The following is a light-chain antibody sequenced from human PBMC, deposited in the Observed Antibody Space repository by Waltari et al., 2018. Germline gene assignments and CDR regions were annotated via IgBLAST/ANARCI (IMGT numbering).Light chain of an antibody. CDR2: AAS. V-gene: IGKV1-27*01. Sequence: DVQMTQFPSSLSASVGDRVSITCRASRGIGIFLAWYQQKPGQVPKLVIYAASTLQAGGPSRFSGSGSGTTFTLTISSLQPEDVATYYCQRYDETPLTFGGGTKVEI. CDR3: QRYDETPLT. J-gene: IGKJ4*01. CDR1: RGIGIF.